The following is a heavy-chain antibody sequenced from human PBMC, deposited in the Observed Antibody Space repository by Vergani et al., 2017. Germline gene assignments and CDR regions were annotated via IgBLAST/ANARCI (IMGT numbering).Heavy chain of an antibody. CDR2: IYYSGST. J-gene: IGHJ3*01. Sequence: QVQLQESGPGLVKPSETLSLTCTVSGGSISSYYWSWIRQPPGKGLEWIGYIYYSGSTNYNPSLKSRVTISVDTSKNQFSLKLSSVTAADTAVYYCARDSHSSDVEACVLWGQGTMVTVSS. CDR3: ARDSHSSDVEACVL. CDR1: GGSISSYY. V-gene: IGHV4-59*01. D-gene: IGHD6-25*01.